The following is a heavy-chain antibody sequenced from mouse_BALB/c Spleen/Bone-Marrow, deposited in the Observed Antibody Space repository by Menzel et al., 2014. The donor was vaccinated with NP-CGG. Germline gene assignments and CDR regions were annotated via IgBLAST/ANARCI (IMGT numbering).Heavy chain of an antibody. V-gene: IGHV5-6-5*01. D-gene: IGHD1-1*01. CDR1: GFTFSSYA. CDR2: ITRGGNT. CDR3: ARGEIYYYGSTHYFDY. J-gene: IGHJ2*01. Sequence: EVKLVESGGGLVKLGGSLKLSCAASGFTFSSYAMSWVRQTPEKRLEWVASITRGGNTYYPDSVKGRFTISRDNARDILYLQMSSLRSEDSAMYYCARGEIYYYGSTHYFDYWGQGTTLTVSS.